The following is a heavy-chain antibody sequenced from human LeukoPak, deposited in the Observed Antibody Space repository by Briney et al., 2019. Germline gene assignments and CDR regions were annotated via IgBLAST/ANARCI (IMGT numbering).Heavy chain of an antibody. D-gene: IGHD6-13*01. V-gene: IGHV3-30-3*01. CDR1: GFTFSSYA. CDR2: ISYDGSNK. J-gene: IGHJ4*02. CDR3: ARAGDLYSKLGFDY. Sequence: GGSLRLSCAASGFTFSSYAMHWVRQAPGKGLEWVAVISYDGSNKYYADSVKGRFTISRDNSKNTLYLQMNSLRAEDTAVYYCARAGDLYSKLGFDYWGQGTLVTVSS.